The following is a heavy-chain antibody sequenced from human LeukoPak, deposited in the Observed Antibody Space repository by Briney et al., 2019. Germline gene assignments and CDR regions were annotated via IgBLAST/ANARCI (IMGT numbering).Heavy chain of an antibody. V-gene: IGHV1-69*10. Sequence: SVEVSCKASGGTFNSYTINWVRQAPGQGLEWMGGIIPILGIANYAQKFQGRVTITADKSTSTVYMELSSLGSEDTAVYYCAREGYCITTSCYVLNYYYYGMDVWGQGTTVTVSS. CDR1: GGTFNSYT. CDR3: AREGYCITTSCYVLNYYYYGMDV. J-gene: IGHJ6*02. D-gene: IGHD2-2*01. CDR2: IIPILGIA.